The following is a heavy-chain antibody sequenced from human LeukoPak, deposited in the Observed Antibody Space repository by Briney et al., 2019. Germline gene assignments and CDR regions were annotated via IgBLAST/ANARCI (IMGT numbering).Heavy chain of an antibody. CDR1: GFTFSSDT. CDR2: ISSNGGRT. D-gene: IGHD3-10*01. CDR3: ARGGSYYGDYYYYGMDV. Sequence: PGGSLRLSCAASGFTFSSDTMHWVRQAPGKGLEYVSGISSNGGRTYYANSVKGRFTISRDSSKNTLYLQMDSLRADDMAVYYCARGGSYYGDYYYYGMDVWGQGTTVTVSS. J-gene: IGHJ6*02. V-gene: IGHV3-64*01.